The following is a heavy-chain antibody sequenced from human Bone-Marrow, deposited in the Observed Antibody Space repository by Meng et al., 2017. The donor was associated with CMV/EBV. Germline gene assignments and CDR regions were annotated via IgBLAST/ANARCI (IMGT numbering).Heavy chain of an antibody. D-gene: IGHD1-1*01. J-gene: IGHJ6*02. CDR2: ISGSGGST. Sequence: GESLKISCAASGFTFDDYAMSWVRQAPGKGLEWVSAISGSGGSTYYADSVKGRFTISRDNSKNTLYLQMNSLRAEDTAVYYCAKYDLAHYYGMDVWGQGTTVTVSS. CDR3: AKYDLAHYYGMDV. CDR1: GFTFDDYA. V-gene: IGHV3-23*01.